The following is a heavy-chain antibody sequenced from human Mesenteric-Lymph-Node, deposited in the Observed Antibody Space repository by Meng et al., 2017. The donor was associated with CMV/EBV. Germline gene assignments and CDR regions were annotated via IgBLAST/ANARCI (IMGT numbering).Heavy chain of an antibody. V-gene: IGHV1-69*02. CDR1: VGTFSSYT. Sequence: QVQLVQSGAEVKKPGSSLKVSCKASVGTFSSYTISWVRQAPGQGLEWMGRIIHILGIANYAQKFQGRVTITADKSTSTAYMELSSLRSEDTAVYYCAGGIAAAGSRWFDPWGQGTLVTVSS. CDR2: IIHILGIA. CDR3: AGGIAAAGSRWFDP. J-gene: IGHJ5*02. D-gene: IGHD6-13*01.